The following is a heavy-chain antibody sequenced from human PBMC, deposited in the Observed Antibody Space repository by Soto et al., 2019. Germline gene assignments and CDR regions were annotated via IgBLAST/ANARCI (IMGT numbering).Heavy chain of an antibody. CDR2: INPSGGST. V-gene: IGHV1-46*01. Sequence: ASVKVSCKASGYTFTSYYMHWVRQAPGQGLEWMGIINPSGGSTSYAQKFQGRVTMTRDTSTSTVYMELSSLRSEDTAVYYCARDQLREVPAARDYYYYYGMDVWGQGTTVTVSS. CDR1: GYTFTSYY. CDR3: ARDQLREVPAARDYYYYYGMDV. J-gene: IGHJ6*02. D-gene: IGHD2-2*01.